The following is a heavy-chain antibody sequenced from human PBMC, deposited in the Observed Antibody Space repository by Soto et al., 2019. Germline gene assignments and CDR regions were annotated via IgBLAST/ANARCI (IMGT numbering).Heavy chain of an antibody. Sequence: SSETLSLTCTVSGGSVSSSSYYWGWVRQPPGKGLEWIGSVYYSGSTYYNPSLESRVTISVDKSKNQFSLKLMSLSAADTAVYYGGRRGGLAASTYYFDYGDQGSL. CDR2: VYYSGST. J-gene: IGHJ4*02. D-gene: IGHD3-16*01. CDR1: GGSVSSSSYY. V-gene: IGHV4-39*01. CDR3: GRRGGLAASTYYFDY.